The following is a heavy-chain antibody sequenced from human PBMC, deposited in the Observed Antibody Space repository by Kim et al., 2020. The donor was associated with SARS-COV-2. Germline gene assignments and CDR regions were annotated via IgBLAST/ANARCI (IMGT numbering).Heavy chain of an antibody. D-gene: IGHD3-10*01. Sequence: SETLSLTCTVSGGSISSYYWSWIRQPPGKGLEWIGYIYYSGSTNYNPSLKSRVTISVDTSKNQFSLKLSSVTAADTAVYYCARLDDDYGSGGGGDYWGQGTLVTVSS. V-gene: IGHV4-59*13. CDR3: ARLDDDYGSGGGGDY. CDR2: IYYSGST. J-gene: IGHJ4*02. CDR1: GGSISSYY.